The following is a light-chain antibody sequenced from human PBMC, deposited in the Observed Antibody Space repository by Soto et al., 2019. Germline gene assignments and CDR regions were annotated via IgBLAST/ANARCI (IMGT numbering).Light chain of an antibody. CDR3: SSYTSSSAL. V-gene: IGLV2-14*01. CDR1: SSDVGSYNY. CDR2: ASS. J-gene: IGLJ1*01. Sequence: QSVLTQPASVSGSPGQSITISCTGTSSDVGSYNYVSWYQQHPGKAPTLIIYASSDRPSATSRPFSGSNSGNTASLTISVLPTEDEADYSCSSYTSSSALFGTAT.